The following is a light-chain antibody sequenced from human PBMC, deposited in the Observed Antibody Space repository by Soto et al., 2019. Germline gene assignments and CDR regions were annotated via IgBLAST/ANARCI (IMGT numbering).Light chain of an antibody. CDR3: QSYDSSNQV. Sequence: NFMLTQPHSVSESPGKTVTISCTRSSGSIASNNVQWYQQRPGSAPTTVIYEDNQRPSGVPDRFSGSIDSSSNSASLTISGLKTEDEADYYCQSYDSSNQVFGGGTKLTVL. J-gene: IGLJ3*02. CDR2: EDN. V-gene: IGLV6-57*03. CDR1: SGSIASNN.